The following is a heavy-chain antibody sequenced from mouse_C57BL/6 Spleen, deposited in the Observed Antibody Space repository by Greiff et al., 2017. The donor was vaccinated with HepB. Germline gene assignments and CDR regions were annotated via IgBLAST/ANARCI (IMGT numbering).Heavy chain of an antibody. J-gene: IGHJ2*01. CDR1: GYTFTDYY. CDR3: ARGTTVVGGYFDY. Sequence: EVQLQQSGPELVKPGASVKISCKASGYTFTDYYMNWVKQRHGQGLEWIGDIYPNNGGTSYNQKFKGKATLTADKSSSTAYMELRSLTSEDSAVYYSARGTTVVGGYFDYWGQGTTLTVAA. CDR2: IYPNNGGT. D-gene: IGHD1-1*01. V-gene: IGHV1-26*01.